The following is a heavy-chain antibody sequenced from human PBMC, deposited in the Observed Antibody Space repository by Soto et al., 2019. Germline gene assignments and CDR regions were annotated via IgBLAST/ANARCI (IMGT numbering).Heavy chain of an antibody. CDR2: ISSSSTI. CDR1: GFTFSSYS. Sequence: GGSLRLSCAASGFTFSSYSMNRVRQAPGKGLEWVSYISSSSTIYYADSVKGRFTISRDNAKNSLYLQMNSLRDEDTAVYYCARNYRIASDRMDVWGQGTTVTVSS. CDR3: ARNYRIASDRMDV. V-gene: IGHV3-48*02. J-gene: IGHJ6*02. D-gene: IGHD6-13*01.